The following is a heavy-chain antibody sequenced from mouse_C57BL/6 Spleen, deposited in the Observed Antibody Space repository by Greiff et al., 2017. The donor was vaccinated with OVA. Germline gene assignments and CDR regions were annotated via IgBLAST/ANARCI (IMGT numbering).Heavy chain of an antibody. J-gene: IGHJ2*01. V-gene: IGHV1-52*01. D-gene: IGHD2-3*01. CDR2: IDPSDSET. Sequence: VQLQQSGAELVRPGSSVKLSCKASGYTFTSYWMHWVKQRPIQGLEWIGNIDPSDSETHYNQKFKDKATLTVDKSSSTAYMQLSSLTSEDSAVYYCAVDDRRGYWGQGTTLTVSS. CDR1: GYTFTSYW. CDR3: AVDDRRGY.